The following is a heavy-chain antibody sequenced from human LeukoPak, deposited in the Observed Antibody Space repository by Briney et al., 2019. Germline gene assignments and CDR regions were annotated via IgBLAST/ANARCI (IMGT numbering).Heavy chain of an antibody. D-gene: IGHD4-23*01. CDR1: GFSFSRYW. V-gene: IGHV3-7*01. Sequence: GGSLRLSCVASGFSFSRYWMSWVCQAPGKGLEWVANINQDGSEKYYVDSVKGRFTISRDNSKNSFYLQMSSLRAEDTAVYYCATDPRPDSGNFLGFDYWDQGTLVTVSS. CDR2: INQDGSEK. J-gene: IGHJ4*02. CDR3: ATDPRPDSGNFLGFDY.